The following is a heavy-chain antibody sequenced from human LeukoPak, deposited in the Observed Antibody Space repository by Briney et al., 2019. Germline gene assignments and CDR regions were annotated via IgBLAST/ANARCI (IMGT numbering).Heavy chain of an antibody. J-gene: IGHJ4*02. CDR2: VKSKGDGGTT. CDR1: GLNFTNAW. V-gene: IGHV3-15*01. CDR3: AAGLRSAAGPLH. D-gene: IGHD6-13*01. Sequence: GGSLRLSCAASGLNFTNAWMTWVRQAPGEGQEWVGGVKSKGDGGTTDHAAPVEGRFTISRDDSISALFLQMNSLRTEDTAVYYCAAGLRSAAGPLHWGEGTLVTVSS.